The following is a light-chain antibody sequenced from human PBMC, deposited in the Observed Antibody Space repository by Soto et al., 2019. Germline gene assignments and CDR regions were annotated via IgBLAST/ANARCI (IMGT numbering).Light chain of an antibody. CDR1: QSISDT. V-gene: IGKV3-15*01. CDR3: QQRSNRPLT. CDR2: GAS. J-gene: IGKJ5*01. Sequence: EIVMTQSPATLSVSPGGRATLSCRASQSISDTLAWYQQKPGQAPRLLIYGASRRATGFPARFSGSGSGTDFTLTISSLQSEDFAVYYCQQRSNRPLTFGQGTRLEIK.